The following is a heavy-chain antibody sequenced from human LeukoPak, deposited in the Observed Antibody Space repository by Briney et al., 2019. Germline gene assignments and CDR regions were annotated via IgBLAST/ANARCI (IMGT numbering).Heavy chain of an antibody. Sequence: GGSLRLSCAASGFTFNNYAMSWVRQAPGKGLEWVSTISGNGGTTYYTDSVKGRFTISRDNSKNTLYLQMNSLRAEDAAVYYCAKEQWLQRVYYGMDVWGQGTAVTVSS. D-gene: IGHD6-19*01. CDR3: AKEQWLQRVYYGMDV. CDR1: GFTFNNYA. CDR2: ISGNGGTT. J-gene: IGHJ6*02. V-gene: IGHV3-23*01.